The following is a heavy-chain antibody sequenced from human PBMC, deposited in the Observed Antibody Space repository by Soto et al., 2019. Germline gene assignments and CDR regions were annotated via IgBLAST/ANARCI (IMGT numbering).Heavy chain of an antibody. J-gene: IGHJ3*02. CDR2: IKSKTDGGTT. CDR1: GFTFSNAW. Sequence: GGSLRLSCAAPGFTFSNAWMSWVRQAPGKGLEWVGRIKSKTDGGTTDYAAPVKGRFTISRDDSKNTLYLQMNSLKTEDTAVYYCTTDRIVVKEKAFDIWGQGTMVTVSS. D-gene: IGHD3-22*01. V-gene: IGHV3-15*01. CDR3: TTDRIVVKEKAFDI.